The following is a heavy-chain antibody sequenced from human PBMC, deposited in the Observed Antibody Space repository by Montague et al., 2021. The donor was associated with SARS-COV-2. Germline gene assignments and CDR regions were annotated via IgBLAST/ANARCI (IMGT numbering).Heavy chain of an antibody. CDR1: GGSISSYY. D-gene: IGHD6-19*01. V-gene: IGHV4-59*01. CDR2: IYYSWST. Sequence: SETLSLTCTVSGGSISSYYWSWIRQPPGKGLGWMGYIYYSWSTNYNPSPKSRGTISVDTSKYQFSLKLSSVTAADTAVYYCARDSGWMGNAFDIWGQGTMVTVSS. J-gene: IGHJ3*02. CDR3: ARDSGWMGNAFDI.